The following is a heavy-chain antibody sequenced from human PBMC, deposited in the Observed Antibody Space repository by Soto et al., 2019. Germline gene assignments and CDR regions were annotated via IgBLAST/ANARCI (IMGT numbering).Heavy chain of an antibody. D-gene: IGHD3-22*01. CDR1: GFTFSSYA. V-gene: IGHV3-30-3*01. CDR3: ARGGYCDCSGSYAFDI. J-gene: IGHJ3*02. CDR2: ISYDGSNK. Sequence: QVQLVESGGGVVQPGRSLRLSCAASGFTFSSYAMHWVRQAPGKGLEWVAVISYDGSNKYYADSGKGRFTISRDNSKNTLCLQMDSLRAEDTAVYYCARGGYCDCSGSYAFDIWGQGTMVTVSS.